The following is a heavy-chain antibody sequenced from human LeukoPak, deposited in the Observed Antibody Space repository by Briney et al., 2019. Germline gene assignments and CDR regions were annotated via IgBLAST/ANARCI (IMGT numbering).Heavy chain of an antibody. V-gene: IGHV1-69*04. J-gene: IGHJ3*02. Sequence: EASVKVSCKASGGTFSSYAISWVRQAPGQGLEWMGRIIPILGIANYAQKYQGRVTITADKSTSTAYMELSSLRSEDTAVYYCARDKVGATTWAGLDAFDIWGQGTMVTVSS. CDR3: ARDKVGATTWAGLDAFDI. CDR1: GGTFSSYA. CDR2: IIPILGIA. D-gene: IGHD1-26*01.